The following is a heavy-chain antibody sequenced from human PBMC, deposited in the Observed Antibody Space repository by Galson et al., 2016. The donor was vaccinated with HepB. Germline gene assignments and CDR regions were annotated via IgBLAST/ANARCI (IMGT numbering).Heavy chain of an antibody. CDR2: NYNSGST. J-gene: IGHJ6*02. CDR3: ARDRQPSRYHGLHV. D-gene: IGHD1-14*01. CDR1: GGSISDYY. V-gene: IGHV4-59*01. Sequence: SETLSLTCTVSGGSISDYYWSWIRQPPGKGLEWIGYNYNSGSTNYNPSLKSRVTISIDTPKNQFSLKVSSVTAADTAVYYCARDRQPSRYHGLHVWGQGTTVTVSS.